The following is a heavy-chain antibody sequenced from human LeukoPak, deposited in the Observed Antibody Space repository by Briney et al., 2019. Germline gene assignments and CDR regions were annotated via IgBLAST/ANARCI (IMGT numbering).Heavy chain of an antibody. V-gene: IGHV3-30*18. CDR1: GFTFSSYA. J-gene: IGHJ4*02. Sequence: PGGSLRLSCAASGFTFSSYAMHWVRQAPGKGLEWVAVISYDGSNKYYTDSVKGRFTISRDNSKNTLYLQMNSLRAEDTAVYYCAKETLSSGWYPYPHWGQGTLVTVSS. CDR3: AKETLSSGWYPYPH. CDR2: ISYDGSNK. D-gene: IGHD6-19*01.